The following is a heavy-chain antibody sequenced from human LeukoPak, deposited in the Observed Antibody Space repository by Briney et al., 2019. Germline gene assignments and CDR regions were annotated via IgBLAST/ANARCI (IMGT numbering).Heavy chain of an antibody. CDR2: IKQDGSEK. J-gene: IGHJ5*02. D-gene: IGHD3-10*01. Sequence: GGSLRLSCAASGFTFSSYWMIWVRQAPGKGLEWVANIKQDGSEKYYVDSVKGRFTISRDNAKNSLYLQMNSLRSEDTAVYYCAREYYYGSGSYSNNWFDPWGQGTLVTVSS. V-gene: IGHV3-7*03. CDR3: AREYYYGSGSYSNNWFDP. CDR1: GFTFSSYW.